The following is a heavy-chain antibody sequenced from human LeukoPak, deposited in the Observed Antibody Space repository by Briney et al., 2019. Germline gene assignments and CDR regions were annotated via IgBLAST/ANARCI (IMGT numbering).Heavy chain of an antibody. Sequence: GGSLRLSCAASGFTFSSYAMSWVRQAPGKGLEWVSAISGGGENTYYADSVKGRFTISRDNSKNTLYLQMNSLRAEDTATYYCAKPRAMTTGVGRYFDLWGRGTLVTVSS. CDR1: GFTFSSYA. CDR2: ISGGGENT. D-gene: IGHD1-1*01. CDR3: AKPRAMTTGVGRYFDL. J-gene: IGHJ2*01. V-gene: IGHV3-23*01.